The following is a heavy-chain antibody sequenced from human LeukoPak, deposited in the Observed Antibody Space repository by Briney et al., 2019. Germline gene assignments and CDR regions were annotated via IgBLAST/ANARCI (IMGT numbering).Heavy chain of an antibody. CDR2: ISWNSGSI. CDR3: AKDNRRHYTSGPNPDSLH. J-gene: IGHJ4*02. D-gene: IGHD6-19*01. V-gene: IGHV3-9*01. CDR1: GFTFNNYW. Sequence: GGFLRLSCAGSGFTFNNYWMHWVRQVPGKGLEWVSGISWNSGSIDYADSVKGRFTISRDNAKNSLYLQMNSLRVEDTAFYYCAKDNRRHYTSGPNPDSLHWGQGALVTVSS.